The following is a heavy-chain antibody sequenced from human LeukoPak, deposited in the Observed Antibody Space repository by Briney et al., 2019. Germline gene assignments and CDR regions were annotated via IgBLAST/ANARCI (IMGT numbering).Heavy chain of an antibody. CDR2: INTDGSSI. J-gene: IGHJ4*02. D-gene: IGHD3-22*01. CDR3: ARDFTPSKYYDSSAYYDY. V-gene: IGHV3-74*01. Sequence: GGPLRLSCAASGFTFSTYWMHWVRQAPGKGLVWVSRINTDGSSISYADSVKGRFTISRDNAKNTLYLQMNSLRAEDTAVYYCARDFTPSKYYDSSAYYDYWGQGTLVTVSS. CDR1: GFTFSTYW.